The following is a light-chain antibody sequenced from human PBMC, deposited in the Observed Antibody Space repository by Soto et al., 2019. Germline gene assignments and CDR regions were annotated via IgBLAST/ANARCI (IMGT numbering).Light chain of an antibody. V-gene: IGKV1-6*01. CDR2: AAS. CDR1: QGMRND. CDR3: LQDYNYPWT. J-gene: IGKJ1*01. Sequence: AIQMTQSPSSLSASVGDGVTITCRASQGMRNDLGWYQQKPGKAPKLLIYAASSLQSGVPSRFSGSGSGTDFTLTISSLQPEDFATYYCLQDYNYPWTFGQGTKVEIK.